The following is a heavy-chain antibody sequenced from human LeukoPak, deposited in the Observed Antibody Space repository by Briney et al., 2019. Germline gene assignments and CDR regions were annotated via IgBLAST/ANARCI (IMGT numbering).Heavy chain of an antibody. CDR3: ARDPWYSSGWEDY. V-gene: IGHV1-8*02. CDR1: GYTFTGYY. J-gene: IGHJ4*02. CDR2: INPNSGNT. D-gene: IGHD6-19*01. Sequence: GASVKVSCKASGYTFTGYYMHWVRQAPGQGLEWMGWINPNSGNTGYAQKFQGRVTMTRNTSISTAYMELSSLRSEDTAVYYCARDPWYSSGWEDYWGQGTLVAVSS.